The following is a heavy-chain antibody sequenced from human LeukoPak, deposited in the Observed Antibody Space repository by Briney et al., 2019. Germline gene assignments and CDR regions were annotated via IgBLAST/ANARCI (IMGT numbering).Heavy chain of an antibody. Sequence: PGGSLRLSCAASGFTFNNYAMNWVRQAPGKGLEWVSVITGSGGSTYYADFVKGRFTISRDNSKNTLHLQMNSLRAEDTAVYYCAKVRGSGWYEAFDYWGQGALVTVSS. D-gene: IGHD6-19*01. CDR2: ITGSGGST. V-gene: IGHV3-23*01. J-gene: IGHJ4*02. CDR1: GFTFNNYA. CDR3: AKVRGSGWYEAFDY.